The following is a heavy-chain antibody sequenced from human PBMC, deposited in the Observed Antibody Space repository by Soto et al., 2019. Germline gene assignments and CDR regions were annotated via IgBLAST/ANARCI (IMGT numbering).Heavy chain of an antibody. V-gene: IGHV4-38-2*02. CDR2: IYHSGTT. D-gene: IGHD3-22*01. CDR3: TRDSSGYYWFDP. Sequence: SETLSLTCAVSGFSISSGYFWGWIRQPPGRGPEWLGSIYHSGTTYYNPSVKGRVTISVDTSKNQFSLKMSSVTAADTAVYYCTRDSSGYYWFDPWGQGTLVTVSS. CDR1: GFSISSGYF. J-gene: IGHJ5*02.